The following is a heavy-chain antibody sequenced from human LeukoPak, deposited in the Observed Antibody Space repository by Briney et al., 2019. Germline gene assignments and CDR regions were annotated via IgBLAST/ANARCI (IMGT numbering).Heavy chain of an antibody. CDR1: GGSISSSSYY. CDR3: ARQGSGNYLSPVNY. Sequence: PSETLSLTCTVSGGSISSSSYYWGWIRQPPGKGLEWIGTMYYSGSTYYNPSLKSRVTISVDTSKYQFSLKLSSVTAADTAVYYCARQGSGNYLSPVNYWGQGTLVTVSS. D-gene: IGHD1-26*01. J-gene: IGHJ4*02. CDR2: MYYSGST. V-gene: IGHV4-39*01.